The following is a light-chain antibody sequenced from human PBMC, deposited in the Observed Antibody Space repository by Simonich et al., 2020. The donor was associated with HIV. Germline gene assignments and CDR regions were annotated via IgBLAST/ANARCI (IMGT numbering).Light chain of an antibody. CDR3: QQYFSTPPRT. Sequence: DIQMTQSSSILSVSVGDRVTITCRASQSISSWFAWYQQKPGKDPKLLIYKASSLKSGVPSRCSGSGSGTEFTLTISSLQPDDFATYYCQQYFSTPPRTFGRGTKVEIK. CDR2: KAS. J-gene: IGKJ1*01. CDR1: QSISSW. V-gene: IGKV1-5*03.